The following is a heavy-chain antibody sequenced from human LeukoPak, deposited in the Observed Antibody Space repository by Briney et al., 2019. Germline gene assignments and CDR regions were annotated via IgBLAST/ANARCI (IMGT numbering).Heavy chain of an antibody. J-gene: IGHJ4*02. CDR2: IYYSGST. CDR3: ARSVDTAMVHFDY. CDR1: GGSISSGGYS. Sequence: PSETLSLTCTVSGGSISSGGYSWSWIRQHPGKGLEWIGYIYYSGSTYYNPSLKSRVTISVDTSKNQFSLKLSSVTAADTAVYYCARSVDTAMVHFDYWGQGTLVTVSS. D-gene: IGHD5-18*01. V-gene: IGHV4-31*03.